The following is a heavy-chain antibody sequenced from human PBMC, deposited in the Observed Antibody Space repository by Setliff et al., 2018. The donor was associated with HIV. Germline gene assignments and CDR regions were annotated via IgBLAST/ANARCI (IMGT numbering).Heavy chain of an antibody. CDR3: ARRDTAMVGFDY. D-gene: IGHD5-18*01. J-gene: IGHJ4*02. CDR2: VYYSGTT. Sequence: PSETLSLTCIVSGGSITSSGYYWGWIRQPPGKGLEWIGSVYYSGTTYYNPSLKSRVTISVDTSKNQFPLKLSSVTAADTAVYYCARRDTAMVGFDYWGQGTLVTV. CDR1: GGSITSSGYY. V-gene: IGHV4-39*01.